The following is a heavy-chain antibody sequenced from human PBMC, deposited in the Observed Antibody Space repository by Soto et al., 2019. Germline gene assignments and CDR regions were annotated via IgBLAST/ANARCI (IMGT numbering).Heavy chain of an antibody. CDR3: AKGSGYDFWSANWCDP. J-gene: IGHJ5*02. V-gene: IGHV3-9*01. CDR1: GFNFDDYA. D-gene: IGHD3-3*01. CDR2: ISWNSGSI. Sequence: EVQLVESGGGLVQPGRSLRLSCAASGFNFDDYAMHWDRQAPGKGLEWVSGISWNSGSIGYADSVKGRFTISRDNAKNSLYLQMISLRAEDTALYYCAKGSGYDFWSANWCDPWGQGTLVTVS.